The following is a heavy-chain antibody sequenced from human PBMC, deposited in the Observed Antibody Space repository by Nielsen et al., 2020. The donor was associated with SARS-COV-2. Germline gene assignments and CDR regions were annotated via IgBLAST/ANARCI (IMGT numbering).Heavy chain of an antibody. CDR3: ARALPRALGYMDV. CDR2: IYYSGST. V-gene: IGHV4-59*01. Sequence: GSLRLSCTGSGGSISSYYWSWIRQPPGKGLEWIGYIYYSGSTNYNPSLKSRVTISVDTSKNQFSLKLSSVTAADTAVYYCARALPRALGYMDVWGKGTTVTVSS. CDR1: GGSISSYY. J-gene: IGHJ6*03.